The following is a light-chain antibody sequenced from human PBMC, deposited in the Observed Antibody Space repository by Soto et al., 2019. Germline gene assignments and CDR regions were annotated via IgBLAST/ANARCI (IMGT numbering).Light chain of an antibody. J-gene: IGLJ1*01. CDR3: SSYTNINTRACV. CDR1: SVDIGSYNR. Sequence: QSVLTQHASVSGSLGQSINISCTGTSVDIGSYNRVSWYQQHPGKAPKLIIYEVTDRPSGVSNRFSGSKSGNTASLTISGLQAEDEAEYYCSSYTNINTRACVFGTGTKVTVL. CDR2: EVT. V-gene: IGLV2-14*01.